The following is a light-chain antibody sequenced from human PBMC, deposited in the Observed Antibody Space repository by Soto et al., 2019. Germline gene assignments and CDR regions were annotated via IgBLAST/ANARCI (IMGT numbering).Light chain of an antibody. CDR1: QSVSKS. V-gene: IGKV3-11*01. J-gene: IGKJ5*01. CDR3: QQRSNWPIT. CDR2: DAS. Sequence: EIVLTQSPATLSFSAGQRAPLSCRASQSVSKSLAWYQQQPGQAPRLLIYDASIRATGIPDRFSGSGSGTDFTLTISSLEPEDFALYYCQQRSNWPITFGQGTRLEIK.